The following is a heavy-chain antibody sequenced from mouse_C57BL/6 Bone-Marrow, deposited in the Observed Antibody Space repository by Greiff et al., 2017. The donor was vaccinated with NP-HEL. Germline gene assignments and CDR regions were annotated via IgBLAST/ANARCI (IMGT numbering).Heavy chain of an antibody. CDR1: GYTFTSYW. CDR2: IYPSDSET. D-gene: IGHD1-1*01. V-gene: IGHV1-61*01. Sequence: VQLQQPGAELVRPGSSVKLSCKASGYTFTSYWMDWVKQRPGQGLEWIGNIYPSDSETHYNQKFKDKATLTVDKSSSTAYMQLSSLTSEDSAVYYCARRLFITTVVAYYFDYWGQGTTLTVSS. CDR3: ARRLFITTVVAYYFDY. J-gene: IGHJ2*01.